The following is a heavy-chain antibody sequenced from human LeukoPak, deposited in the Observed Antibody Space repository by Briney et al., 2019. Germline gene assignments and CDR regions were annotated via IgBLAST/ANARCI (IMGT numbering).Heavy chain of an antibody. CDR2: ISSSSSYT. Sequence: PGGSLRPSCAASGFTFSDYYMSWLRQAPGKGLEWVSYISSSSSYTNYADSVKGRFTISRDNAKNSLYLQMNSLRAEDTAVYYCARGPEPSDWGQGTLVTVSS. J-gene: IGHJ4*02. CDR3: ARGPEPSD. CDR1: GFTFSDYY. V-gene: IGHV3-11*06.